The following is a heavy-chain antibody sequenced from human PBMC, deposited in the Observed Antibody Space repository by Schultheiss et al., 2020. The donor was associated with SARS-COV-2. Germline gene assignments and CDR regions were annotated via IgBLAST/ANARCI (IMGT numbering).Heavy chain of an antibody. V-gene: IGHV1-2*02. Sequence: ASVKVSCKASGYTFTGYYMHWVRQAPGQGLEWMGWINPNSGGTNYAQKFQGRVTMTRDTSISTAYMELSRLRSDDTAVYYCARDQWLGVDYYYMDVWGKGTTVTVSS. CDR3: ARDQWLGVDYYYMDV. CDR2: INPNSGGT. CDR1: GYTFTGYY. D-gene: IGHD5-12*01. J-gene: IGHJ6*03.